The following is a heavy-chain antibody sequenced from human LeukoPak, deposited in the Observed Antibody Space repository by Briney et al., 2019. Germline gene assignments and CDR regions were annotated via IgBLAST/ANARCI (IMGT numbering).Heavy chain of an antibody. V-gene: IGHV1-18*01. CDR3: ATDHRQSSSSSYYYYMDV. CDR1: GYTFTNYD. Sequence: ASVKVSCKPSGYTFTNYDISWVRQAPGQGLEWMGWISPYNGNTNYAQKFQGRVTMTTHTSTSTAYMELRSLRSDDTAVYYCATDHRQSSSSSYYYYMDVWGTGTTVTVSS. D-gene: IGHD6-6*01. J-gene: IGHJ6*03. CDR2: ISPYNGNT.